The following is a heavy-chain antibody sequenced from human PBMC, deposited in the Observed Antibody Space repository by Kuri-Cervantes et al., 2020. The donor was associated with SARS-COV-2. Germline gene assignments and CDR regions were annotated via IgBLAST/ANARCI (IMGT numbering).Heavy chain of an antibody. V-gene: IGHV4-39*01. D-gene: IGHD4-17*01. J-gene: IGHJ4*02. CDR2: INHSGST. CDR3: ARADPVTHLFDY. Sequence: SETLSLTCTVSGGSISSSSYYWGWIRQPPGKGLEWIGGINHSGSTYYNPSLKSRVTISVDTSKNQFSLKLSSVTAADTAVYYCARADPVTHLFDYWGQGTLVTVSS. CDR1: GGSISSSSYY.